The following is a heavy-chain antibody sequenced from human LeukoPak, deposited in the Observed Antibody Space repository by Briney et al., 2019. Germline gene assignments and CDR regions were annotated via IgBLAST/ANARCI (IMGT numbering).Heavy chain of an antibody. CDR1: GYSFPSYW. CDR2: IYPGDSYT. CDR3: ARRSYSNSGARSYIFDY. D-gene: IGHD4-11*01. Sequence: GESLKISCKGSGYSFPSYWIAWVRQMPGKGLEWMGIIYPGDSYTRYSPSFQGQVTISADKSISTAYLQWSSLEASDTAMYYCARRSYSNSGARSYIFDYWGQGTPVTVSS. J-gene: IGHJ4*02. V-gene: IGHV5-51*01.